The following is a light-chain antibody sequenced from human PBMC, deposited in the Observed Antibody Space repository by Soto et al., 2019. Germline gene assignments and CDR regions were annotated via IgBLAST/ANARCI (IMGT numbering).Light chain of an antibody. CDR3: QQSNSAPPWT. V-gene: IGKV1-39*01. Sequence: DIQMTQSPSSLSASVGDRVTISCRASQSISTYLNWYQQKPGKAPRLLIYAASSVQTGVPPRFSGSGSGTDFTLTISSLRPEDIATYFCQQSNSAPPWTFGQGTRWIS. J-gene: IGKJ1*01. CDR2: AAS. CDR1: QSISTY.